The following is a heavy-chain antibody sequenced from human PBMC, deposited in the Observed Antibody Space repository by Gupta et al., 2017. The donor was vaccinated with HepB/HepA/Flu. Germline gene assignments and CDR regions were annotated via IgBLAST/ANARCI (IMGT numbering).Heavy chain of an antibody. V-gene: IGHV3-7*04. D-gene: IGHD2-21*01. Sequence: QAPGKGLEWVDNIKQDGSEKYYVDSVKGRFTISRDNAKNSLYLQMNSLRAEDTAVYYCARGRRGGGPPYYDYYMDVWGKGTTGTVAS. CDR3: ARGRRGGGPPYYDYYMDV. J-gene: IGHJ6*03. CDR2: IKQDGSEK.